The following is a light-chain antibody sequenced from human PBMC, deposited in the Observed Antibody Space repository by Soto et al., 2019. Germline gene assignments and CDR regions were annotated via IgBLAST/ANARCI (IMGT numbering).Light chain of an antibody. CDR2: DAS. V-gene: IGKV3-20*01. J-gene: IGKJ5*01. Sequence: ETVMTQSPVTLSVSPGDGATLSCRASQSVSSYLAWYQQKPGQAPRLLIYDASNRATGIPARFSGSGSGTDFTLTISRLEPEDFAVYYCQQHGTSPITFGQGTRLEIK. CDR1: QSVSSY. CDR3: QQHGTSPIT.